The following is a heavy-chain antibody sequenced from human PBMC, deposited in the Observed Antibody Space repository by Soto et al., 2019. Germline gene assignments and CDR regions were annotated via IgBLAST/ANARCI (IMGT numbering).Heavy chain of an antibody. CDR2: ISAYNGNT. D-gene: IGHD3-22*01. CDR3: ALYSYDSSVYDAFDI. J-gene: IGHJ3*02. CDR1: GYTFTSYG. V-gene: IGHV1-18*01. Sequence: ASVKVSCKASGYTFTSYGISWVRQAPGQGLEWMGWISAYNGNTNYAQKLQGRVTMTTDTSTSTAYMELRSLRSDDTAVYYWALYSYDSSVYDAFDIWGQGTMVTVSS.